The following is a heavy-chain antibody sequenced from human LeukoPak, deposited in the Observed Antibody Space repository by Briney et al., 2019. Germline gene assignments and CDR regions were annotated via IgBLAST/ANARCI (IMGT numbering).Heavy chain of an antibody. CDR1: RVTFSDYT. D-gene: IGHD2-15*01. CDR3: ARDCGGSCYFDS. CDR2: ISGTTTYI. Sequence: GGSLRLSCAEPRVTFSDYTMNWVRQAPGKGLEWVSSISGTTTYIYYADSMKGRFTISRDDAKNSLYLQMNSLRAEDTAVYYCARDCGGSCYFDSWGQGTLVTVSS. J-gene: IGHJ4*02. V-gene: IGHV3-21*01.